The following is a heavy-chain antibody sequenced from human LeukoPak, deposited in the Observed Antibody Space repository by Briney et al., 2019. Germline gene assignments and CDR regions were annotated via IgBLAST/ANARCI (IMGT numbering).Heavy chain of an antibody. D-gene: IGHD3/OR15-3a*01. CDR2: ISGSGGST. Sequence: GGSLRLSCAASGFTFSSHAMSWVRQAPGKGLEWVSTISGSGGSTYYADSVKGRFTFSRDNSKSTLYLQMNSLRVEDTAVYYCAGGTGLPPANYFYYGMDVWGQGTTVTVSS. CDR1: GFTFSSHA. CDR3: AGGTGLPPANYFYYGMDV. V-gene: IGHV3-23*01. J-gene: IGHJ6*02.